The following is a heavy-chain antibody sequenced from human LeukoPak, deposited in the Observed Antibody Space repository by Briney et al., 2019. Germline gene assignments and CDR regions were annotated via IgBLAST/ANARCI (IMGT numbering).Heavy chain of an antibody. CDR3: ARERSYSSSWFSGVGGYYYYMDV. CDR1: GYTFTSYG. Sequence: GASVKVSCKASGYTFTSYGISWVRQAPGQGLEWMGWISAYNGNTNYAQKLQGRVTMTTDTSTSTAYMELRSLRSDDTAVYYCARERSYSSSWFSGVGGYYYYMDVWGKGTTVTISS. CDR2: ISAYNGNT. J-gene: IGHJ6*03. D-gene: IGHD6-13*01. V-gene: IGHV1-18*01.